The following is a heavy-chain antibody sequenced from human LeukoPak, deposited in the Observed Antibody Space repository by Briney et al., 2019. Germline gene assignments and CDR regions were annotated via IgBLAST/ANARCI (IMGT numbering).Heavy chain of an antibody. CDR2: IIAICGTA. CDR3: AREGVRGVIYPRTPNWFDP. Sequence: SVKVSCTASGGTFSSYGISWVRQAPGQGLEWMGGIIAICGTANYAQNVQGRFTITADKSTSTAYMELSSLRSEDTAVYYCAREGVRGVIYPRTPNWFDPWGQGTLVTVSS. CDR1: GGTFSSYG. V-gene: IGHV1-69*06. D-gene: IGHD3-10*01. J-gene: IGHJ5*02.